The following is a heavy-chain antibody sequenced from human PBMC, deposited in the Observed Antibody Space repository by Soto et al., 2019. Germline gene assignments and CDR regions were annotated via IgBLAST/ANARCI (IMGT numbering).Heavy chain of an antibody. V-gene: IGHV4-39*01. J-gene: IGHJ4*02. CDR2: IYSSGST. CDR3: ARQASRDFDY. Sequence: SGSLDISRAVCGGCMRSRGDDGGCLRQPPGKGLEWIGSIYSSGSTYYNPSLKSRVTISVDTSKNQFSLKLSSVTAADTAVYYCARQASRDFDYWGQGTLVTVSS. CDR1: GGCMRSRGDD.